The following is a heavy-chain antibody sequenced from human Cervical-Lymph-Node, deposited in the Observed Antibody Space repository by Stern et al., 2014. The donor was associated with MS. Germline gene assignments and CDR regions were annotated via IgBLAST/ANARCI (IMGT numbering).Heavy chain of an antibody. CDR2: IYPGDSDT. CDR3: ARDYGDYAFDY. J-gene: IGHJ4*02. D-gene: IGHD4-17*01. Sequence: IQLAQSVAEGKKPGDSLKISCKGSGYSFTAKWIAWLRQMPGKGLEWIGIIYPGDSDTRYSPSFQGQVTISADKSISTAYLQWSSLKASDTAMYYCARDYGDYAFDYWGQGTLVTVSS. V-gene: IGHV5-51*01. CDR1: GYSFTAKW.